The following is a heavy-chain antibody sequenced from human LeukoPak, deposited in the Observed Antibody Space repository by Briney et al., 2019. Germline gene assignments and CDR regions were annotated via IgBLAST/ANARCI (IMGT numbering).Heavy chain of an antibody. CDR2: VSWNSASL. Sequence: GGSLRLSCAASGFTFDDYAMHWVRQAPGKGLEWVSGVSWNSASLDYADSVKGRFTISRDNAKNSLYLQMNSLRAEDTALYYCAKENIYCSVTSCYHDAFDIWGQGTMVTVSS. V-gene: IGHV3-9*01. CDR3: AKENIYCSVTSCYHDAFDI. CDR1: GFTFDDYA. D-gene: IGHD2-2*01. J-gene: IGHJ3*02.